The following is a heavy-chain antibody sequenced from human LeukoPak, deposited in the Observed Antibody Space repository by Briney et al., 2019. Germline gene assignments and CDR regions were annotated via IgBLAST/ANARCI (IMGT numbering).Heavy chain of an antibody. CDR3: ARDREGVAAAGTV. D-gene: IGHD6-13*01. CDR1: GFTFSSYG. Sequence: PGGSLRLSCAASGFTFSSYGMHWVRQAPGKGLEWVAVISYDGSNKYYADSVKGRFTISRDNSKNTLYLQMNSLRAEDTAVYYCARDREGVAAAGTVWGQGTLVTVSS. CDR2: ISYDGSNK. V-gene: IGHV3-30*03. J-gene: IGHJ4*02.